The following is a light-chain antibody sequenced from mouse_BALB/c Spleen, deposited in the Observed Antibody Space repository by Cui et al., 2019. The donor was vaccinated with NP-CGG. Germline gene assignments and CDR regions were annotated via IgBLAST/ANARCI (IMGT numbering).Light chain of an antibody. J-gene: IGLJ1*01. CDR3: ALWYSNHWV. CDR1: TVAVTTSNY. CDR2: GTN. V-gene: IGLV1*01. Sequence: QAVVTQESALTTSPGETVTLTCRSSTVAVTTSNYANWVQEKPDHLFTGLIGGTNNRAPGVPARFSRSLIGDKAALTITGAQTEDEAIYFCALWYSNHWVFGGGTKLTVL.